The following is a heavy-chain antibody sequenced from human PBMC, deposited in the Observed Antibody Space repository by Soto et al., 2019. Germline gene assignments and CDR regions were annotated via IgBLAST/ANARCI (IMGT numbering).Heavy chain of an antibody. CDR1: GFTFSNAW. Sequence: GGSLRLSCAASGFTFSNAWMSWVRQAPGKGLEWVSAISGSGGSTYYADSVKGRFTISRDNSKNTLYLQMNSLRAEDTAVYYCAKDLFSLFVVVTAIPGWGQGTLVTVSS. V-gene: IGHV3-23*01. J-gene: IGHJ4*02. CDR2: ISGSGGST. CDR3: AKDLFSLFVVVTAIPG. D-gene: IGHD2-21*02.